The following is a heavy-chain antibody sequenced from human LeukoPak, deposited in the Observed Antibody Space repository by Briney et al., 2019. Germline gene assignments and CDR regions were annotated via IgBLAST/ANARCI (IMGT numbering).Heavy chain of an antibody. V-gene: IGHV3-21*01. CDR2: ISSSSSYI. CDR1: GNTFSTYS. CDR3: ARVQDYDFWSGYADYYYYYGMDV. D-gene: IGHD3-3*01. J-gene: IGHJ6*02. Sequence: GGSLRLSCAASGNTFSTYSMNWVRQAPGKGLEWVSSISSSSSYIYYADSVKGRFTISRDNAKNSLYLQMNSLRAEDTAVYYCARVQDYDFWSGYADYYYYYGMDVWGQGTTVTVSS.